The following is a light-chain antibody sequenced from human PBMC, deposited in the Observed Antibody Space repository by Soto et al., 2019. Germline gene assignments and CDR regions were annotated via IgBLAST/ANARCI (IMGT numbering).Light chain of an antibody. V-gene: IGLV4-69*01. CDR3: QTWGTGIQV. J-gene: IGLJ3*02. Sequence: QLVLTQSPSASASLGASVKLTCTRSSGHSGYTIAWHQQQPEKGPRYLMNLNSDGSHTKGDGIPDRFSGSSSGTERYLVISSLQSEDEADYYCQTWGTGIQVFGGGTKLTVL. CDR1: SGHSGYT. CDR2: LNSDGSH.